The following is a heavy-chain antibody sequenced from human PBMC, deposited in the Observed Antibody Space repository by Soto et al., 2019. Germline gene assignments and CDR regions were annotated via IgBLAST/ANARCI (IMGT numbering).Heavy chain of an antibody. Sequence: SETLSLTCAVYGGAFSGYYWSWIRQPPGKGLEWIGEINHSGSTNYNPSLKSRVTISVDTSKNQFSLKLSSVTAADTAVYYCARWGGYCSSTSCPRGYYGMDVWGQGTTVTVSS. CDR1: GGAFSGYY. V-gene: IGHV4-34*01. CDR3: ARWGGYCSSTSCPRGYYGMDV. J-gene: IGHJ6*02. D-gene: IGHD2-2*01. CDR2: INHSGST.